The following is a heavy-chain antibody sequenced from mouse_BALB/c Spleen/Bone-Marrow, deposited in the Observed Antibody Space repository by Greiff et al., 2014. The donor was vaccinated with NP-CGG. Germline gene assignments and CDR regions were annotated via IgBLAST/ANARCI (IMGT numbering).Heavy chain of an antibody. V-gene: IGHV14-3*02. D-gene: IGHD1-2*01. CDR1: GFNIKDTY. Sequence: VQLQQSGAELVKPGASVKLSCTASGFNIKDTYMHWVKQRPEQGLEWIGRIDPANGNTKYDTKFQGKATITADTSSNTAYLQLSSLTSEDTAVYYCARYLYGYTATSDYWGQGTTLTVSS. J-gene: IGHJ2*01. CDR2: IDPANGNT. CDR3: ARYLYGYTATSDY.